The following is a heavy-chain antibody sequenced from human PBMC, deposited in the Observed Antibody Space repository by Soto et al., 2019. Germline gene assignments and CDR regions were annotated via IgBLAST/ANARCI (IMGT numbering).Heavy chain of an antibody. J-gene: IGHJ5*02. CDR2: IIPIFGTA. V-gene: IGHV1-69*01. D-gene: IGHD1-1*01. CDR1: GGTFSSYA. CDR3: ARGGQGRRWKNWFDP. Sequence: QVQLVQSGAEVKKPGSSVKVSCKASGGTFSSYAISWVRQAPGQGLEWMGGIIPIFGTANYAQKFQGRVTITAEESTSTAYMELSRLRSEDTAVYYCARGGQGRRWKNWFDPWGQGTLVTVSS.